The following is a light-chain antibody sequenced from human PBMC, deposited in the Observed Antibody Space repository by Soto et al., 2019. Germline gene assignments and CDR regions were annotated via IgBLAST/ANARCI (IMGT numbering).Light chain of an antibody. CDR1: QSVSRN. Sequence: EMVMTQSPATLSVSPGERATVSCRASQSVSRNLAWYQQKPGQAPRLLIYGASSRATGIPVRFSGSGSGTEFTLTISSLQSEDFAVYYCQQYNKWPPLTFGGGTKVEIK. CDR3: QQYNKWPPLT. CDR2: GAS. V-gene: IGKV3-15*01. J-gene: IGKJ4*01.